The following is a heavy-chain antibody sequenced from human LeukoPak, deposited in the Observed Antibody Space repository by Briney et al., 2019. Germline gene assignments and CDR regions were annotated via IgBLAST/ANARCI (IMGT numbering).Heavy chain of an antibody. Sequence: SETLSLTCTVSGGSISSSSYYWGWLRQPPGKGLEWIGSIYTSGSTNYNPSLKSRVTISVDTSKNQFSLKLRSVTAADTAVYYCARLNDEYSSSSPFDYWGQGTLVTVSS. CDR1: GGSISSSSYY. J-gene: IGHJ4*02. CDR3: ARLNDEYSSSSPFDY. CDR2: IYTSGST. V-gene: IGHV4-39*07. D-gene: IGHD6-6*01.